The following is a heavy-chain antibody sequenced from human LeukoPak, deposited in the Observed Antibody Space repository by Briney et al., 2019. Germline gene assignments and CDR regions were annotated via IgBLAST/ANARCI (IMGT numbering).Heavy chain of an antibody. J-gene: IGHJ4*02. CDR3: ARDLEEHCSGGSCSLFDY. Sequence: RPGGSLRLSCAASGFTFSSYWMAWVRQAPGKGLEWVASIKEDGSEKNHVDSVKGRFTISRDNAKNSLYLQMNSLRAEDTAVYYCARDLEEHCSGGSCSLFDYWGQGTLVTVSS. CDR2: IKEDGSEK. V-gene: IGHV3-7*01. CDR1: GFTFSSYW. D-gene: IGHD2-15*01.